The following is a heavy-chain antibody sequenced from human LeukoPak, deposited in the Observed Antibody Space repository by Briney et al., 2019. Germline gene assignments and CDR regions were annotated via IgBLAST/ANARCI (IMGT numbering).Heavy chain of an antibody. CDR3: ATAKRGYSGYDSFDY. CDR2: FDPEDGET. J-gene: IGHJ4*02. Sequence: ALVKVSCKVSGYTLTELSMHWVRQAPGKGLEWMGGFDPEDGETIYAQKFQGRVTMTEDTSTDTAYMELSSLRSEDTAVYYCATAKRGYSGYDSFDYWGQGTLVTVSS. D-gene: IGHD5-12*01. CDR1: GYTLTELS. V-gene: IGHV1-24*01.